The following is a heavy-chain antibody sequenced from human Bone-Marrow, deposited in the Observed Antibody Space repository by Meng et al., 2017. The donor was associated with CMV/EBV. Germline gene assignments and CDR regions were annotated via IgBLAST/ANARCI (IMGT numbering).Heavy chain of an antibody. V-gene: IGHV3-66*01. J-gene: IGHJ4*02. D-gene: IGHD6-13*01. CDR1: GFTVSGYY. CDR3: ASETAGTYYFDY. Sequence: GESLKISCAASGFTVSGYYMSWVRQAPGKGLEFVAVISSGGFTYYADSVKGRFTISRDNSKNTLYLQMNSLRAEDTAVYYCASETAGTYYFDYWGQGTLVTVSS. CDR2: ISSGGFT.